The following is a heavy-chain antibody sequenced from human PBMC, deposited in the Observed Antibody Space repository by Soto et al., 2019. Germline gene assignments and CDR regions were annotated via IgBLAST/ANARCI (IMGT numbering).Heavy chain of an antibody. CDR2: ISAYNGNT. J-gene: IGHJ6*02. CDR1: GYTFTSYG. V-gene: IGHV1-18*04. Sequence: ASVNVSCKASGYTFTSYGISWVRQAPGQGLEWMGWISAYNGNTNYAQKLQGRVTMTTDTSTSTAYMELRSLRSDDTAVYYCAREGYYDSSGYYYGYYYYGIDVWGQGTTVTVSS. D-gene: IGHD3-22*01. CDR3: AREGYYDSSGYYYGYYYYGIDV.